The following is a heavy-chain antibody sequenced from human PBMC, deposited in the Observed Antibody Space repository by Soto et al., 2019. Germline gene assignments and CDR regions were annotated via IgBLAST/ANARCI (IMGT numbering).Heavy chain of an antibody. V-gene: IGHV3-23*01. CDR3: TKDQARGGDTYPRFDY. D-gene: IGHD4-17*01. J-gene: IGHJ4*02. CDR1: GLIFSDYA. CDR2: ISSSGDRT. Sequence: VQLLESGGGLVQPGGSLRLSCAASGLIFSDYAMSWVRQAPGQGLEWVASISSSGDRTYYPDSVKGRFSISRDNFKTTVQLQMNSGRAEDTAIYFCTKDQARGGDTYPRFDYWGQGTLATVSS.